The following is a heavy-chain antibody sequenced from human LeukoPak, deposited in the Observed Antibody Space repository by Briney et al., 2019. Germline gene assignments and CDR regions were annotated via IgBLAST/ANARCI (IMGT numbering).Heavy chain of an antibody. CDR3: AGDPSTFYFDY. J-gene: IGHJ4*02. CDR1: VGSVSSGIHY. V-gene: IGHV4-61*01. Sequence: PSETLSLTCTVSVGSVSSGIHYWSWIRHPPGKRLEWIGYIYSSGTTDYNPSLKSRVTISVDTSKSQFSLKLSSVTAADTAIYYCAGDPSTFYFDYWGQGALVTVSS. CDR2: IYSSGTT.